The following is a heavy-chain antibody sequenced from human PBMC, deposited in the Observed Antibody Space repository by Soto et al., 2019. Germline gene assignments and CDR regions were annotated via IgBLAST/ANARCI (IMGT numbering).Heavy chain of an antibody. J-gene: IGHJ6*02. CDR1: GFTFSSYA. CDR3: SKHGGSIFVGIDV. Sequence: GGSLRLSCAASGFTFSSYAMSWVRQAQGKGLEWCSGISGSGGSTYYADSVKGRFTISRDNSKNTLYLQMNSLRSEDTALYYCSKHGGSIFVGIDVWGQGTTVTVSS. V-gene: IGHV3-23*01. D-gene: IGHD2-21*01. CDR2: ISGSGGST.